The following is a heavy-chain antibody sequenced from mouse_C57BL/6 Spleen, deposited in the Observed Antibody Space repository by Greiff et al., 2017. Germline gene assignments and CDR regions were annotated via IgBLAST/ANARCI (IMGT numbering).Heavy chain of an antibody. V-gene: IGHV1-66*01. CDR3: ARSGNYVYYAMDY. Sequence: VQLQQSGPELVKPGASVKISCKASGYSFTSYYIHWVKQRPGQGLEWIGWIYPGSGNTKYNEKFKGKATLTADTSSSTAYMQLSSLTSEDSAVYYCARSGNYVYYAMDYWGQGTSVTVSS. J-gene: IGHJ4*01. CDR1: GYSFTSYY. CDR2: IYPGSGNT. D-gene: IGHD2-1*01.